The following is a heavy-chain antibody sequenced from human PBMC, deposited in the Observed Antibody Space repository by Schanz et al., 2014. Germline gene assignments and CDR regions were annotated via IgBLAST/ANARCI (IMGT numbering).Heavy chain of an antibody. Sequence: EVQLVESGGGLVQPGGSLRLSCAASGFTFSSYWMHWVRQVPGKGLEWVSYISSSSSTRYYADSVKGRFTISRDNAKNSLYLEMNSLRAEDTAVYYCAKGRFGELSAFDIWGQGTMVTVSS. J-gene: IGHJ3*02. CDR1: GFTFSSYW. V-gene: IGHV3-48*01. CDR3: AKGRFGELSAFDI. D-gene: IGHD3-10*01. CDR2: ISSSSSTR.